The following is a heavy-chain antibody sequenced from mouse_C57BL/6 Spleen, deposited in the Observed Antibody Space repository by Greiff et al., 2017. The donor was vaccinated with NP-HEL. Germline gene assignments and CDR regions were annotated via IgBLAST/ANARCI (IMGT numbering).Heavy chain of an antibody. V-gene: IGHV1-54*01. J-gene: IGHJ2*01. CDR3: ARGGFITTFDY. Sequence: QIQLQQSGAELVRPGTSVKVSCKASGYAFTNYLIEWVKQRPGQGLEWIGVINPGSGGTNYNEKFKGKATLTADKSSSTAYMQLSSLTSEDSAVYFCARGGFITTFDYWGQGTTLTVSS. CDR1: GYAFTNYL. CDR2: INPGSGGT. D-gene: IGHD1-1*01.